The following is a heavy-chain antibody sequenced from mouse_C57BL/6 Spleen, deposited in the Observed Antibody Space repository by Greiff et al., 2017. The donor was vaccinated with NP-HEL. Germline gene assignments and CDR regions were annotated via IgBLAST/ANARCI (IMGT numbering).Heavy chain of an antibody. D-gene: IGHD1-1*01. CDR1: GYTFTSYW. CDR3: ARSEWVYSWYFDV. CDR2: IYPGSGST. J-gene: IGHJ1*03. Sequence: VQLQQSGAELVKPGASVKMSCKASGYTFTSYWITWVKQRPGQGLEWIGDIYPGSGSTNYNEKFKSKATLTVDTSSSTAYMQLSSLTSEDSAVYYCARSEWVYSWYFDVWGTGTTVTVSS. V-gene: IGHV1-55*01.